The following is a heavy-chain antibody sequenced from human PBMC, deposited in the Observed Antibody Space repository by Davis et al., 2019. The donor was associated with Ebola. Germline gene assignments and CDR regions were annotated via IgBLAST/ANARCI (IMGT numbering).Heavy chain of an antibody. CDR3: ANYLLPYWYFDL. CDR2: GYHTGST. Sequence: ESLKISCAASGFTFSSYGMHWVRQAPGKGLEWIGSGYHTGSTYYNPSLKSRATISVDTSRNQFSLRLTSVTPADTAVYFCANYLLPYWYFDLWGRGTLVTVSS. D-gene: IGHD1-26*01. V-gene: IGHV4-38-2*01. J-gene: IGHJ2*01. CDR1: GFTFSSYG.